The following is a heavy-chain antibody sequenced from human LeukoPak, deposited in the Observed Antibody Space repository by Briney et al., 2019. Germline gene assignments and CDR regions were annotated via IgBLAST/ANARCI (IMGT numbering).Heavy chain of an antibody. J-gene: IGHJ6*02. CDR3: ARDDRVVPAAFYYYYYGMDV. Sequence: GASVKVSCKASGYTFTGYYMHWVRQAPGQGLEWMGWINPNSGGTNYAQKLQGRVTMTTDTSTSTAYMELRSLRSDDTAVYYCARDDRVVPAAFYYYYYGMDVWGQGTTVTVSS. D-gene: IGHD2-2*01. V-gene: IGHV1-2*02. CDR2: INPNSGGT. CDR1: GYTFTGYY.